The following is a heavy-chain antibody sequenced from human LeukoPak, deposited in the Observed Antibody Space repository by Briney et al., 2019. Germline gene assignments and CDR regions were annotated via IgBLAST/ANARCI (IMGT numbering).Heavy chain of an antibody. CDR3: ARGRGAQMATIFDY. CDR2: ISSSSSYI. J-gene: IGHJ4*02. V-gene: IGHV3-21*01. D-gene: IGHD5-24*01. CDR1: GFTFSSYS. Sequence: PGGSLRLSCAASGFTFSSYSMNWVRQAPGKGLEWVSSISSSSSYIYYADSVQGRFTISRDNAKNSLYLQMNSLRAEDTAVYYCARGRGAQMATIFDYWGQGTLVTVSS.